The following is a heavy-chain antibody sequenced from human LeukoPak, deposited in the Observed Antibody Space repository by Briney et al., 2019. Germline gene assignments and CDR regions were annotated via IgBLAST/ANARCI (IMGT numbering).Heavy chain of an antibody. Sequence: ASVKVSCKASGYTFTSYYTHWVRQAPGQGLEWMGIINPSGGSTSYAQKFQGRVTMTRDTSTSTVYMELSSLRSEDTAVYYCARDEYGHDAFDIWGQGTMVTVSS. CDR2: INPSGGST. V-gene: IGHV1-46*01. J-gene: IGHJ3*02. CDR3: ARDEYGHDAFDI. CDR1: GYTFTSYY. D-gene: IGHD4-17*01.